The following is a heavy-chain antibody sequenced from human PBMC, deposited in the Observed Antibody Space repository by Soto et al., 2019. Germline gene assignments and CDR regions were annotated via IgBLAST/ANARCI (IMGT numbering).Heavy chain of an antibody. D-gene: IGHD3-3*01. J-gene: IGHJ6*03. CDR1: GFTFSGSA. V-gene: IGHV3-73*01. Sequence: GGSLRLSCAASGFTFSGSAMHWVRQASGKGLEWVGRIRSKANSYATAYAASVKGRFTISRDDSKNTAYLQMNSLKTEDTAVYYCTRHRLGFWSGYQDPYYYYYYMDVWGKGTTVTVSS. CDR2: IRSKANSYAT. CDR3: TRHRLGFWSGYQDPYYYYYYMDV.